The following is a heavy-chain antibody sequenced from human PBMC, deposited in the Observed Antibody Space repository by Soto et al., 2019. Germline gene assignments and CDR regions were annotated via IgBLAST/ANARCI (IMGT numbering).Heavy chain of an antibody. J-gene: IGHJ3*02. CDR1: GGSISSGGYY. CDR3: ARPRVTREDDAFDI. CDR2: IYYSGST. Sequence: QVQLQESGPGLVKPSQTLSLTCTVSGGSISSGGYYWSWIRQHPGKGLEWIGYIYYSGSTYYNPSLKSRVTTTVDTPKNQYSLKLSSVTAADTSVYYCARPRVTREDDAFDIWGQGTMVTVSS. D-gene: IGHD2-21*02. V-gene: IGHV4-31*03.